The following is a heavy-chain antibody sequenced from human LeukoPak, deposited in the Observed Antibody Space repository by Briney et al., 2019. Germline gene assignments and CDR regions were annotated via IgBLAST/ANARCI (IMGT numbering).Heavy chain of an antibody. CDR3: VGSNSEDGTGFDP. D-gene: IGHD2-21*01. V-gene: IGHV1-2*02. CDR2: IKCDSGGT. J-gene: IGHJ5*02. CDR1: GPSFTASY. Sequence: GASVKVSSKPAGPSFTASYMQCTTQAPGQGLEWMGWIKCDSGGTEYSRNYRGRVTMTRDTSISTAYMELTRLTSDDTAVYYGVGSNSEDGTGFDPWGQGTQVTVSS.